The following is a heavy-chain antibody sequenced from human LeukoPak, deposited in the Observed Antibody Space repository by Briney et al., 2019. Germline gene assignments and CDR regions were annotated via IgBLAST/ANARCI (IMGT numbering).Heavy chain of an antibody. J-gene: IGHJ4*02. V-gene: IGHV3-30-3*01. D-gene: IGHD6-19*01. CDR2: ISYDGSNK. CDR3: ASAPGIAVS. Sequence: GRSLRLSCAASGFTFSSYAMHWVRQAPGKGLEWVAVISYDGSNKYYADSVKGRFTISRDNSKNTLYLQMNSLRAEDTAVHYCASAPGIAVSWGQGTLVTVSS. CDR1: GFTFSSYA.